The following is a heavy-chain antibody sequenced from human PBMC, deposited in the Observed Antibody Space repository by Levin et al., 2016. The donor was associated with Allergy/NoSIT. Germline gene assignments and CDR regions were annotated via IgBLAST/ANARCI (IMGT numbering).Heavy chain of an antibody. V-gene: IGHV1-69*13. CDR2: IIPIFGTA. CDR3: ARLKVKQQLDGDY. J-gene: IGHJ4*02. Sequence: SVKVSCKASGGTFSSYAISWVRQAPGQGLEWMGGIIPIFGTANYAQKFQGRVTITADESTSTAYMELSSLRSEDTAVYYCARLKVKQQLDGDYWGQGTLVTVSS. CDR1: GGTFSSYA. D-gene: IGHD6-13*01.